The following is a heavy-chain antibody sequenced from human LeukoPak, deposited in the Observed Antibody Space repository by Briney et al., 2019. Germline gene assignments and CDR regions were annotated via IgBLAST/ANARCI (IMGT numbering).Heavy chain of an antibody. CDR2: IYHSGST. D-gene: IGHD4-17*01. V-gene: IGHV4-61*08. J-gene: IGHJ4*02. CDR3: AKSPYGEYYFDY. CDR1: GASVSSSGYY. Sequence: SETLSLTCTVSGASVSSSGYYWSWIRQPPGKGLEWIGYIYHSGSTNYNPSLKSRVTISVDTSKNQFSLKLTSMTAADTAVYYCAKSPYGEYYFDYWGQGTLVTVSS.